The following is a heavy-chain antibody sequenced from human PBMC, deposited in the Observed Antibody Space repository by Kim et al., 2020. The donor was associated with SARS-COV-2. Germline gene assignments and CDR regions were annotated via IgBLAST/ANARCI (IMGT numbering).Heavy chain of an antibody. V-gene: IGHV3-15*01. D-gene: IGHD1-1*01. CDR2: IRGTTDGGTA. CDR3: TTDNPDRAGNPRWAFDI. CDR1: GFTFSHAW. J-gene: IGHJ3*02. Sequence: GGSLRLSCTASGFTFSHAWMNWVRQSPGKGLEWVGRIRGTTDGGTADYAAPVEDRFTISRDDSKNTVYLEVNSLKTEDTAVYYCTTDNPDRAGNPRWAFDIWGQGTMVTVSS.